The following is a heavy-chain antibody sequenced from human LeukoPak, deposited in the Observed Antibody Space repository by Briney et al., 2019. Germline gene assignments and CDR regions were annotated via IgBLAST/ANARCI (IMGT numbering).Heavy chain of an antibody. CDR3: ARSEYSYGRFDY. J-gene: IGHJ4*02. Sequence: SETLSLTCAVSGYSISSGYYWGWIRQPPGKGLEWIGSIYHSGSTYYNPSLKSRVTISVDTSKSQFSLKLTSVTAADTAVYFCARSEYSYGRFDYWGQGTLATVSS. CDR1: GYSISSGYY. D-gene: IGHD5-18*01. V-gene: IGHV4-38-2*01. CDR2: IYHSGST.